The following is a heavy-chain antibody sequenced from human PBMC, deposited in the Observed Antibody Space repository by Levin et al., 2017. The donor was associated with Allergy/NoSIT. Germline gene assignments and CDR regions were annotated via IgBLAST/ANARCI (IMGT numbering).Heavy chain of an antibody. D-gene: IGHD4-23*01. CDR3: AKGSDWDYGGFDY. CDR2: ISGSGDRT. CDR1: GFTFSTYA. V-gene: IGHV3-23*01. Sequence: GESLKISCAASGFTFSTYAMSWVRQAPGKGLEWVSTISGSGDRTYYADSVKGRITISRDNSKNMLHLQMNSLRAEDTAVYYCAKGSDWDYGGFDYWGQGVLVTVSS. J-gene: IGHJ4*02.